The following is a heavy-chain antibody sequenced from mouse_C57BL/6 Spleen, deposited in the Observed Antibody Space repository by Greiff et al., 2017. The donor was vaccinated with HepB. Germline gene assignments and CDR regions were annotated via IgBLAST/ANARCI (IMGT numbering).Heavy chain of an antibody. V-gene: IGHV1-59*01. Sequence: QVQLQQPGAELVRPGTSVKLSCKASGYTFTSYWVHWVKQRPGQGLEWIGVIDPSDSYTNYNQKFKGKATLTVDTSSSTAYMQLSSLTSEDSAVYYCARGGNYEAYYAMDYWGQGTSVTVSS. CDR1: GYTFTSYW. J-gene: IGHJ4*01. CDR2: IDPSDSYT. CDR3: ARGGNYEAYYAMDY. D-gene: IGHD2-1*01.